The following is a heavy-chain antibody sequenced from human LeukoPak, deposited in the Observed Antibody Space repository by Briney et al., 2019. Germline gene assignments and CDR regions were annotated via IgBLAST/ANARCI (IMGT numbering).Heavy chain of an antibody. CDR3: ARQITGIAAAGGKDY. J-gene: IGHJ4*02. Sequence: SETLSLTCTVSGGSISSSSYYWGWIRQPPGKGLEWIGSIYYSGSTYYNPSLKSRVTISVDTSKNQFSLKLSSVTAADTAVDYCARQITGIAAAGGKDYWGQGTLVTVSS. CDR1: GGSISSSSYY. V-gene: IGHV4-39*01. CDR2: IYYSGST. D-gene: IGHD6-13*01.